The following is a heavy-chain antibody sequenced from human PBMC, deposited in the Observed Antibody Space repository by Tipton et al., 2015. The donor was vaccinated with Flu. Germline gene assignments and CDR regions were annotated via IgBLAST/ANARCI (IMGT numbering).Heavy chain of an antibody. CDR2: IYHSGST. D-gene: IGHD4-17*01. J-gene: IGHJ2*01. CDR1: GYSITSGYY. Sequence: TLSLTCAVSGYSITSGYYWGWIRQPPGKGLEWIGSIYHSGSTYYNSSLRSRVTLSVDTSKNQFSLRLYSVTAADTAVYYCAGQSHVTINPHWYLDLWGRGTLITVSS. V-gene: IGHV4-38-2*01. CDR3: AGQSHVTINPHWYLDL.